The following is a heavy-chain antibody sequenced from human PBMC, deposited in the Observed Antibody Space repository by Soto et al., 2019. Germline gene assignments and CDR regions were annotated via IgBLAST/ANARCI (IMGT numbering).Heavy chain of an antibody. D-gene: IGHD1-7*01. Sequence: SVKVSCKASGGTFSSYAISWVRQAPGQGLEWMGGIIPIFGTANYAQKFQGRVTITADESTSTAYMELSRLRSDDTAVYYCARKLELRGSYYYYYDMDVWRQGPTVTASS. CDR1: GGTFSSYA. V-gene: IGHV1-69*13. CDR2: IIPIFGTA. CDR3: ARKLELRGSYYYYYDMDV. J-gene: IGHJ6*02.